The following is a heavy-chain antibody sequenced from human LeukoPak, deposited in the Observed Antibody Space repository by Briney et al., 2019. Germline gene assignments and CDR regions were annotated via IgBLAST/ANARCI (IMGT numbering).Heavy chain of an antibody. Sequence: GGSLRLSCAASGFTFSSYGMHWVRQAPGKGLEWVANIKQDGSEKYYVDSVKGRFTISRDNAKNSLYLQMNSLRAEDTAVYYCARDGSGISEYSYGYGMDVWGQGTTVTVSS. CDR1: GFTFSSYG. CDR2: IKQDGSEK. D-gene: IGHD5-18*01. V-gene: IGHV3-7*01. CDR3: ARDGSGISEYSYGYGMDV. J-gene: IGHJ6*02.